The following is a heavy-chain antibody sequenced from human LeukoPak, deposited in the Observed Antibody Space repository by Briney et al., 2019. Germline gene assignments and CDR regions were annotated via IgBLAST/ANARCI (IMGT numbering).Heavy chain of an antibody. CDR2: FDPYDGET. J-gene: IGHJ2*01. D-gene: IGHD2-15*01. CDR1: GYTLTDLS. V-gene: IGHV1-24*01. CDR3: ATRAAVRCSGGSCYSEYWYFDL. Sequence: GASVKVSCKASGYTLTDLSIHWVRRAPGQGLEWMGGFDPYDGETIYAQKFQGRVTMTEDTSTDTAYMELSSLSSEDTAVYYCATRAAVRCSGGSCYSEYWYFDLWGRGGLVTVSS.